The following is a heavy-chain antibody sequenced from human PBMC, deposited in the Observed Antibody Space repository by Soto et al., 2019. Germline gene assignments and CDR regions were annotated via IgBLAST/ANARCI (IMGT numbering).Heavy chain of an antibody. CDR2: IHPTDGT. CDR1: GGSISSYY. CDR3: ARGLSAAAFLYFDF. J-gene: IGHJ4*02. Sequence: QVQLQESGPGLVKPSETLSLTCTVSGGSISSYYWRWIRQPAGKGMEWIGRIHPTDGTNYHHSLRSRFTVSRDPCNNRFYLKLRSLTAADTAVDYCARGLSAAAFLYFDFWGQRTLVT. V-gene: IGHV4-4*07. D-gene: IGHD6-13*01.